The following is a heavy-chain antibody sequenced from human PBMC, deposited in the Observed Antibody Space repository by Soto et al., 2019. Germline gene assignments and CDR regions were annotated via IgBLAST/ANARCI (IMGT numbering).Heavy chain of an antibody. CDR1: GYIFSGYY. J-gene: IGHJ4*01. Sequence: ASVKVSCKASGYIFSGYYIYWVRQAPGQGLEWMGWINPNSGGTDYAQKFKGRVTMTSDTSSSTAYMELTSQRSDDTALYFCASMGRELLTGFGNWGHGTQVTTSS. D-gene: IGHD1-7*01. CDR3: ASMGRELLTGFGN. V-gene: IGHV1-2*02. CDR2: INPNSGGT.